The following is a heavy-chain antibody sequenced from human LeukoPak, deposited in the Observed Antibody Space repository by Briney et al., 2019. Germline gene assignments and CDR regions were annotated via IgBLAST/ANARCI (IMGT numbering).Heavy chain of an antibody. J-gene: IGHJ1*01. CDR3: ARVGSGYYHGYFQH. CDR2: ISWNSGSI. V-gene: IGHV3-9*01. Sequence: PGGSLRLSCAASGFTFDDYAMHWVRQAPGKGLEWVSGISWNSGSIGYADSVKGRFTISRDNAKNSLYLQMNSLRDEDTAVYYCARVGSGYYHGYFQHWGQGTLVTVSS. D-gene: IGHD3-22*01. CDR1: GFTFDDYA.